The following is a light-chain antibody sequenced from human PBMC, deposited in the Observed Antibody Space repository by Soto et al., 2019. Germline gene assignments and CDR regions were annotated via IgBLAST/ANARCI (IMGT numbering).Light chain of an antibody. CDR2: GAS. CDR1: QSVSNN. V-gene: IGKV3-15*01. Sequence: ETVMTQSQATLSVSPGERATLSCGASQSVSNNLAWYQQKPGQVPRILIYGASTRASDIPARLSGRGSGTEFTFTITSFQSKAFAVYYCQQYNEWPLTFGGGTKVEIE. J-gene: IGKJ4*01. CDR3: QQYNEWPLT.